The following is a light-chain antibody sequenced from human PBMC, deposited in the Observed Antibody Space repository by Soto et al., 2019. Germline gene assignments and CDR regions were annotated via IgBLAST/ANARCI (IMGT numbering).Light chain of an antibody. J-gene: IGLJ1*01. Sequence: SYELTQPPSVSAAPGQTARITCGGDDIGSKSVHWYQQKPGQAPVLVVYEDRARPSGIPERFSGSNSGNTATLTISRVEDGDEADYYCQVWDSSNYHYVFGSGTKVTV. CDR2: EDR. CDR1: DIGSKS. CDR3: QVWDSSNYHYV. V-gene: IGLV3-21*02.